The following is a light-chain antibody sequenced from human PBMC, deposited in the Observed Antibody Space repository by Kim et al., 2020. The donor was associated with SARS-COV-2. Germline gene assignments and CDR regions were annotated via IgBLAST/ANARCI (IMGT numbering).Light chain of an antibody. CDR3: CSYAGSYTYWV. Sequence: SVTISCTRTSSDVGGYNDVSWYHQHPGKAPKLMIYDVSKRPSGVPDRFSGSKSGNTASLTISGLQAEDEADYYCCSYAGSYTYWVFGGGTQLTVL. CDR2: DVS. CDR1: SSDVGGYND. V-gene: IGLV2-11*01. J-gene: IGLJ3*02.